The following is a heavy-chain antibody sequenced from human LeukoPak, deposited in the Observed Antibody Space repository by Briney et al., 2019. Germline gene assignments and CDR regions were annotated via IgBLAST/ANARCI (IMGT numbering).Heavy chain of an antibody. V-gene: IGHV1-2*02. CDR3: AFMGIAAAGDNNWFDP. Sequence: ASVKVSCKASGYTFTSYGISWVRQAPGQGLEWMGWINPNSGGTNYAQKFQGRVTMTRDTSISTAYMELSRLRSDDTAVYYCAFMGIAAAGDNNWFDPWGQGTLVTVSS. J-gene: IGHJ5*02. D-gene: IGHD6-13*01. CDR2: INPNSGGT. CDR1: GYTFTSYG.